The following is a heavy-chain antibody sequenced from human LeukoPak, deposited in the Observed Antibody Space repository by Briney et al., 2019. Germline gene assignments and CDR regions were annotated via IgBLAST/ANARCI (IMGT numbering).Heavy chain of an antibody. V-gene: IGHV3-33*06. CDR1: GFTFSSYG. CDR3: AKSPSYSGSSHSDY. D-gene: IGHD1-26*01. Sequence: PGGSLRLSCAASGFTFSSYGMHWVRQAPGKGLEWVAVIWYDGSNKYYADSVKGRFTISRDNSKNTLYLQMNSLRAEDTAVYYCAKSPSYSGSSHSDYWGQGTLVTVSS. CDR2: IWYDGSNK. J-gene: IGHJ4*02.